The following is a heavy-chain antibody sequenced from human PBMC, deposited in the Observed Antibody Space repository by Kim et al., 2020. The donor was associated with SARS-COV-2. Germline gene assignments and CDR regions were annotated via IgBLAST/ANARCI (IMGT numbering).Heavy chain of an antibody. Sequence: ASVKVSCKASGYTFTSYAMNWVRQAPGQGLEWMGWINTNTGNPTYVQGFTGRFVFSLDTSVSTAYLQISSLKAEDTAVYYCARDPTPSMVRGQGAFDIWGQGTMVTVSS. CDR3: ARDPTPSMVRGQGAFDI. D-gene: IGHD3-10*01. J-gene: IGHJ3*02. CDR1: GYTFTSYA. V-gene: IGHV7-4-1*02. CDR2: INTNTGNP.